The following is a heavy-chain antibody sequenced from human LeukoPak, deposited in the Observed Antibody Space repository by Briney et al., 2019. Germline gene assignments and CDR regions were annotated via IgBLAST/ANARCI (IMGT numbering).Heavy chain of an antibody. V-gene: IGHV1-2*02. CDR2: INPNNGGT. Sequence: ASVKVSCKASGYTFTGYYLHWVRQAPGQGLEWMGWINPNNGGTNYAQTFQGRVTMTSDTSISTAYMELSSLRSDDTAIYYCARSPYDVLTGSPDYWGQGTLVTVSP. J-gene: IGHJ4*02. CDR3: ARSPYDVLTGSPDY. CDR1: GYTFTGYY. D-gene: IGHD3-9*01.